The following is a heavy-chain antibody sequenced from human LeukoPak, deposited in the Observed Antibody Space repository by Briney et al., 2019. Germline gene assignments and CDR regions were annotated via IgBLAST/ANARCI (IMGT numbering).Heavy chain of an antibody. CDR1: GFTFSGYW. D-gene: IGHD1-26*01. CDR2: IKQDGSEI. V-gene: IGHV3-7*01. J-gene: IGHJ4*02. CDR3: ARDKIVGPTTLDY. Sequence: PGGSLRLSCAASGFTFSGYWMSWVRQTPEKGLEWVANIKQDGSEIYYVDSVKGRFTISRDNAENSLYLQMNSLRADDTAVYYCARDKIVGPTTLDYWGQGILVTVSS.